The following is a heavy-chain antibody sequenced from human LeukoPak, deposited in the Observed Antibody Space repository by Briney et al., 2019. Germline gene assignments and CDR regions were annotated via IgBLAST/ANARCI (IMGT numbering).Heavy chain of an antibody. CDR1: GYSISSGYY. CDR3: ARARMDGSGSFPYYFDY. J-gene: IGHJ4*02. V-gene: IGHV4-38-2*02. CDR2: IHHSGST. D-gene: IGHD3-10*01. Sequence: SETLSLTCIVSGYSISSGYYWGWIRPPPGKGLEWIGIIHHSGSTHYNPSLKSRVTSSQDTSKNQFSLKLTPGTAADTAVHFCARARMDGSGSFPYYFDYWGQGSLVTVSS.